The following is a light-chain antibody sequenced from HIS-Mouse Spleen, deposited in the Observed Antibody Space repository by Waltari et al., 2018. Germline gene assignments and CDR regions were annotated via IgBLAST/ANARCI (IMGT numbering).Light chain of an antibody. V-gene: IGKV1-5*03. CDR2: KAS. CDR1: QSISSW. J-gene: IGKJ1*01. Sequence: DIQMTQSPSTLSASVGDRVTITCRASQSISSWLAWYQQKPGKAPKLLIYKASSLESGVPSRFSGSGSGTEFTLTISSLQPDDFATDYCQQYNSYSRTFGQGTKVEIK. CDR3: QQYNSYSRT.